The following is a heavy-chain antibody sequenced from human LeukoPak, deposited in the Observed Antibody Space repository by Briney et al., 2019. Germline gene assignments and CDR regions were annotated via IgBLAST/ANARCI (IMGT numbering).Heavy chain of an antibody. Sequence: SETLSLTCTVSGGSISSGDYYWSWIRQPPGKGLEWIGYIYYSGSTNYNPSLKSRVTISVDTSKNQFSLKLSSVTAADTAVYYCARLARGRYGSGSYYNQDFDYWGQGTLVTVSS. V-gene: IGHV4-30-4*01. J-gene: IGHJ4*02. CDR2: IYYSGST. CDR3: ARLARGRYGSGSYYNQDFDY. CDR1: GGSISSGDYY. D-gene: IGHD3-10*01.